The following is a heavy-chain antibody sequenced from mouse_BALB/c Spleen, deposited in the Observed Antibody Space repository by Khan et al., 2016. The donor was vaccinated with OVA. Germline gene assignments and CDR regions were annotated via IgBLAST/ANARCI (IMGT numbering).Heavy chain of an antibody. CDR2: ISSGGTYT. CDR1: GFTFSRYT. Sequence: DVKLVESGGGLVKPGGSLKLSCAASGFTFSRYTMSWVRQTPEKRLEWVATISSGGTYTYYVDSVEGRFTLSRDNAKNTLYLEMTSLKSEDTAIXYCTRGEGYYGNPYAIDFWGQGTSVTVSS. V-gene: IGHV5-6-4*01. D-gene: IGHD2-1*01. J-gene: IGHJ4*01. CDR3: TRGEGYYGNPYAIDF.